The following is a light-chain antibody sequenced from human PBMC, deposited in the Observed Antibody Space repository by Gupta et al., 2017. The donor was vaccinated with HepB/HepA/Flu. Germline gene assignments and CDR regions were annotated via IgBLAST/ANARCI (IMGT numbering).Light chain of an antibody. CDR1: SSDVGTYNH. Sequence: QSALTQPPSVSRSPGQSVIISCTGTSSDVGTYNHVSWYQQPPGTAPKLMVYEVSNRPSGVPDRFSGSKSGNTASLTIFGLQAEDESDYYCSSFTTTGTWVFGGGTKLTVL. CDR3: SSFTTTGTWV. CDR2: EVS. V-gene: IGLV2-18*02. J-gene: IGLJ3*02.